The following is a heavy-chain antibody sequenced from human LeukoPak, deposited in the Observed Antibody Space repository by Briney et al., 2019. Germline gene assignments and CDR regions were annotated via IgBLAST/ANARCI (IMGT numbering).Heavy chain of an antibody. CDR3: AKDVGAASGRLNYFAH. CDR2: ISGNGLGT. J-gene: IGHJ4*02. CDR1: GFTFRSYA. Sequence: GGSLRLSCAASGFTFRSYAMTWVRQAPGKGLEWVSAISGNGLGTYYADSVKGRFTISRDNSKNTLYLQMNSLRADDTAMYYCAKDVGAASGRLNYFAHWGQGTLLTVSS. V-gene: IGHV3-23*01. D-gene: IGHD2-15*01.